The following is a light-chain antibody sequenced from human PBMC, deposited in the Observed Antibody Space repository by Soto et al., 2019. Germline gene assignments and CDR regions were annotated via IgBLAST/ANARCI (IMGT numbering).Light chain of an antibody. Sequence: DIRMTQSPSSLSASAGDRVTITCQASHDISNYLNWYQQKPGQAPKLLIYDASNLETGVPSRFSGSGSGTDFTLTISSLQPEDFAIYYCQQYDNLLFTFGPGTKVDVK. J-gene: IGKJ3*01. CDR1: HDISNY. V-gene: IGKV1-33*01. CDR2: DAS. CDR3: QQYDNLLFT.